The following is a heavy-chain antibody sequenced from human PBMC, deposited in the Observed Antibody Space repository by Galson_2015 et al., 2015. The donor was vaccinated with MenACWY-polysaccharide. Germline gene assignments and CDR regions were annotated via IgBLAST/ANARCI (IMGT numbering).Heavy chain of an antibody. CDR3: ARARYYFGSGRDLLY. CDR1: GGSLSGYY. D-gene: IGHD3-10*01. J-gene: IGHJ4*02. V-gene: IGHV4-34*01. Sequence: ETLSLTCEVYGGSLSGYYWTWIRPPPGKGLEWIGEINHSGGTNYNPSLKSRVTISVDTSKNQFSLKVNSVTAADTAVYYCARARYYFGSGRDLLYWGQGTLVTVSS. CDR2: INHSGGT.